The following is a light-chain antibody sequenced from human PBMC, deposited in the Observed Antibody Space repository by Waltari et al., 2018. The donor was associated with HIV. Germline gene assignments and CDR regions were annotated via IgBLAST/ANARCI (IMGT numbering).Light chain of an antibody. CDR2: GAS. CDR3: QQYDNSPYT. CDR1: PGLYNIY. V-gene: IGKV3-20*01. J-gene: IGKJ2*01. Sequence: DIVLTQSPGTLSLSPGETATLSCRASPGLYNIYLAWHQQKPGQAPRLLIYGASSRATGIPDRFSGSGSGTDFTLTINRLEPEDFAVYFCQQYDNSPYTFGQGTKLEIK.